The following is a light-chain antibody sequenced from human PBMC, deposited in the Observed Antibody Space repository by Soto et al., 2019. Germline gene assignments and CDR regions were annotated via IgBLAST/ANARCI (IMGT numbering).Light chain of an antibody. V-gene: IGKV4-1*01. J-gene: IGKJ1*01. CDR1: QSVLSTSNSRNS. CDR2: WAS. Sequence: DIVMTQSPDSLAVSLGERATINCKSSQSVLSTSNSRNSLAWYQQKPGQPPKVLIYWASTRESGVPDRFSGGGSGTDFTLTISSLQAEDVAVYYCQQYYSTRTFGQGTKVDIK. CDR3: QQYYSTRT.